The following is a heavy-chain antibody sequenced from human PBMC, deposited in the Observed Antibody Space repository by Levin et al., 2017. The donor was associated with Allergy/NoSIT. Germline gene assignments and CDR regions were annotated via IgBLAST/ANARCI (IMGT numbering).Heavy chain of an antibody. CDR2: INPNSGGT. D-gene: IGHD1-26*01. Sequence: ASVKVSCKASGYTFTGYYMHWVRQAPGQGLEWMGWINPNSGGTNYAQKFQGRVTMTRDTSISTAYMELSRLRSDDTAVYYCARDAVGSREHKLNYYYYYGMDVWGQGTTVTVSS. J-gene: IGHJ6*02. V-gene: IGHV1-2*02. CDR3: ARDAVGSREHKLNYYYYYGMDV. CDR1: GYTFTGYY.